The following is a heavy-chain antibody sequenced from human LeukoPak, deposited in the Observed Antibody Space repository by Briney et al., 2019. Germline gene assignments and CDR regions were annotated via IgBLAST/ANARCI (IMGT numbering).Heavy chain of an antibody. CDR3: ARDFGRAGATTAFAI. CDR2: IFGDGSRT. V-gene: IGHV3-74*01. CDR1: GIPLSNYW. J-gene: IGHJ3*02. Sequence: QHGGALRLSCAASGIPLSNYWLHWVRQGPRQGVGWVALIFGDGSRTNYAAPVKGRSTISRDNAKNKLYLQMNSLRAEDTAVYSCARDFGRAGATTAFAIWGQGAVVTVSS. D-gene: IGHD1-26*01.